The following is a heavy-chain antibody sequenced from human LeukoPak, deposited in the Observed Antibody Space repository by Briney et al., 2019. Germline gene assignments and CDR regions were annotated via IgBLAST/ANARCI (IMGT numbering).Heavy chain of an antibody. D-gene: IGHD3/OR15-3a*01. CDR3: ARVLAIFGLDTTDFYMDV. CDR2: TSGSI. Sequence: PSETLSLTCAVSGASISSHYWSWIRQPPGKGLEWIGYTSGSISDNPSLKSRVAVPVDPFQNQVSLSLTSVTAADTAVYYCARVLAIFGLDTTDFYMDVWGKGTTVTVSS. J-gene: IGHJ6*03. CDR1: GASISSHY. V-gene: IGHV4-59*11.